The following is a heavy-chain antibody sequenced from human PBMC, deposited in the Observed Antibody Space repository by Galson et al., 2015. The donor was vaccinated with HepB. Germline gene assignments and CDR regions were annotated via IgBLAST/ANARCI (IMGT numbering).Heavy chain of an antibody. CDR1: GYTFTNYW. V-gene: IGHV5-51*03. D-gene: IGHD1-7*01. CDR2: IYPGDSDT. Sequence: QSGAEVKKPGESLKISCKGSGYTFTNYWIAWVRQMPGKGLEWMGIIYPGDSDTRYRPSFQGRVIISADKSISTAYLQWSSLKASDTAMYYCARPGTFRSPDAFDIWGQGTMVTVSS. CDR3: ARPGTFRSPDAFDI. J-gene: IGHJ3*02.